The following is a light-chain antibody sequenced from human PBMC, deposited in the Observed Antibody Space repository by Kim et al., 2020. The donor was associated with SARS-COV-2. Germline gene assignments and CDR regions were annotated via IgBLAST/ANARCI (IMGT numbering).Light chain of an antibody. Sequence: EIELTQSPGTLSLSPGERATLSCRASQTVSYSHLSWYQQRPGQAPRLLIYVASRGAIGISDRFSGSGSGTDFTLTISRLEPEDSAVYYCHQNGTFPRTFGQGTKLEI. CDR2: VAS. CDR1: QTVSYSH. J-gene: IGKJ1*01. CDR3: HQNGTFPRT. V-gene: IGKV3-20*01.